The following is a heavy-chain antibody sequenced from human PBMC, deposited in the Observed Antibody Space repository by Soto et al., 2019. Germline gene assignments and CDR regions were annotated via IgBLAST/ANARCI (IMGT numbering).Heavy chain of an antibody. Sequence: GGSLRLSCAASGFRFGSYALSWVRQAPGKGLEWVSTISGSDGKTFYADSVKGRFSISRDTSQNTLYLQMNSLRADDTAIYYCSRWSYLDYWGQGTSLAVYS. D-gene: IGHD3-3*01. V-gene: IGHV3-23*01. CDR2: ISGSDGKT. CDR1: GFRFGSYA. CDR3: SRWSYLDY. J-gene: IGHJ4*02.